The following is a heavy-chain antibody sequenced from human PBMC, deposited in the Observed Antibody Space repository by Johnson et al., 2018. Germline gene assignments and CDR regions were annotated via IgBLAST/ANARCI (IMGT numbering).Heavy chain of an antibody. J-gene: IGHJ3*02. CDR1: GFTFSSYS. D-gene: IGHD3-10*01. Sequence: VQLVESGGGLVKPGGSLRLSCAASGFTFSSYSMNWVRQAPGKGLEWVSSISSSSSYTYYADSVKGRFTISSDKAKNSLSLQMNSLRAEETALYYCARDYYDSGRFDAFDIWGQGTMVTVSS. CDR3: ARDYYDSGRFDAFDI. V-gene: IGHV3-21*01. CDR2: ISSSSSYT.